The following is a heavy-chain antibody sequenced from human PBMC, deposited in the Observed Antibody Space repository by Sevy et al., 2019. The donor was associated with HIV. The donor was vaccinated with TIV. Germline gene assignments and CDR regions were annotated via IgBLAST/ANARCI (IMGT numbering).Heavy chain of an antibody. D-gene: IGHD3-3*01. CDR2: IMPNIGMT. Sequence: ASVKVSCKASGGTFGNYVINWVRQAPGQGLEWMGGIMPNIGMTNYAQNFQGRVNITADSSTSTAYMELTGLRSEDTAMYYCARALIPDFWSGYCDYWGQGALVTVSS. V-gene: IGHV1-69*10. J-gene: IGHJ4*02. CDR1: GGTFGNYV. CDR3: ARALIPDFWSGYCDY.